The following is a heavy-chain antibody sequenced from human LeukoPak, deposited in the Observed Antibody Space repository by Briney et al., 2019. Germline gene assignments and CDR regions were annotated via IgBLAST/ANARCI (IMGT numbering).Heavy chain of an antibody. D-gene: IGHD2-2*01. CDR1: RYSFTSYW. J-gene: IGHJ4*02. CDR2: IDPGDSDT. V-gene: IGHV5-51*01. Sequence: PGESLKISCKGSRYSFTSYWIGWVRQMPGKGLEWMGIIDPGDSDTTYSPSFQGQVTISAYKSTSTAYLQWSSLKASDTAMYYCARPYCSSTACPLGYWGQGTLVTVSS. CDR3: ARPYCSSTACPLGY.